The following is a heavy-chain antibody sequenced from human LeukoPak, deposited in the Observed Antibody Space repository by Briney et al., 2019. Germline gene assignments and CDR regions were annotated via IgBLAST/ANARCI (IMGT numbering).Heavy chain of an antibody. D-gene: IGHD5-12*01. CDR2: ITSSGGST. Sequence: GGSLRLSCSSSGFTFSSKAMHWVRQAPGKGLEYVSAITSSGGSTYYADSVKGRFTISRDNAKNSLYLQMNSLRAEDTAVYYCASDTRYSGYEDFDYWGQGTLVTVSS. CDR3: ASDTRYSGYEDFDY. CDR1: GFTFSSKA. V-gene: IGHV3-64*04. J-gene: IGHJ4*02.